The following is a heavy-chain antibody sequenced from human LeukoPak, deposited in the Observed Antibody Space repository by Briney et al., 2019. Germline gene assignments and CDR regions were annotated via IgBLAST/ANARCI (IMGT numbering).Heavy chain of an antibody. CDR1: GFTFDEYG. CDR2: INWKGGST. J-gene: IGHJ4*02. V-gene: IGHV3-20*01. CDR3: ARDRGHSGSYYSDY. Sequence: GGPLRLPCAPAGFTFDEYGMSWLRQAPGKGLEWVSGINWKGGSTGYADSVKGRFTISRDNAKKSLYLQMNSLRAEDTALYHCARDRGHSGSYYSDYWGQGTLVTVSS. D-gene: IGHD1-26*01.